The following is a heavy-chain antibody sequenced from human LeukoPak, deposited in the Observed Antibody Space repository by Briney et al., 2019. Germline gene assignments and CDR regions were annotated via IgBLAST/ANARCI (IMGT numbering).Heavy chain of an antibody. J-gene: IGHJ5*02. D-gene: IGHD6-19*01. CDR3: ARHVAVLDWFDP. Sequence: PSETLSLTCTVSGGSISSYYWSWVRQPPGKGLEWIGYIYYSGSTNYNPSLKSRVTISVDTSKNQFSLKLSSMTAADTAMCYCARHVAVLDWFDPWGQGTLVTVSS. CDR1: GGSISSYY. CDR2: IYYSGST. V-gene: IGHV4-59*01.